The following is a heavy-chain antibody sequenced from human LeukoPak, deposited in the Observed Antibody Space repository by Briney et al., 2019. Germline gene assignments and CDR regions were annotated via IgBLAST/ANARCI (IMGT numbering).Heavy chain of an antibody. Sequence: SETLSLTCTVSGGSISSGSYYWSWTRQPPGKGLEWIGEINHSGSTNYNPSLKSRVTISVDTSKNQFSLKLSSVTAADTAVYYCASQGYGSDRVVWGKGTTVTVSS. CDR1: GGSISSGSYY. J-gene: IGHJ6*04. V-gene: IGHV4-39*07. CDR2: INHSGST. D-gene: IGHD3-10*01. CDR3: ASQGYGSDRVV.